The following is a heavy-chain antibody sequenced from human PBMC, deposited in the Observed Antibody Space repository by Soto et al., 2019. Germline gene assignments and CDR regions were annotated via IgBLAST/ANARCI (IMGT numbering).Heavy chain of an antibody. CDR3: AKTQVPPRDCSSTSCYMGGTYFDY. J-gene: IGHJ4*02. CDR2: VSGNGVST. D-gene: IGHD2-2*02. CDR1: GFTFSTYA. Sequence: EVQLLESGGGLVQPGGSLRLSCAASGFTFSTYAMSWVRQAPGKGLEWVSAVSGNGVSTYYADSVKGRFTISRDNSKNTLYLQMNSLRGEETAVYYCAKTQVPPRDCSSTSCYMGGTYFDYWGQGTLVTVSS. V-gene: IGHV3-23*01.